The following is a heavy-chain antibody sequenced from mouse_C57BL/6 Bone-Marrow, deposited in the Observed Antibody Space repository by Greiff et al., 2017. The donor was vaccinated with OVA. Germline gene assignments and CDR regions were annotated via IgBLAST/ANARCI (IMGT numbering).Heavy chain of an antibody. CDR2: IDPENGDT. D-gene: IGHD1-1*01. Sequence: VQLQQSGAELVRPGASVKLSCTASGFNIKDDYMHWVKQRPEQGLEWIGWIDPENGDTEYASKFQGKATITADTSSNTAYLQLSSLTSEDTAVYYCTTFYDRGVFDYWGQGTTLTVSS. V-gene: IGHV14-4*01. J-gene: IGHJ2*01. CDR1: GFNIKDDY. CDR3: TTFYDRGVFDY.